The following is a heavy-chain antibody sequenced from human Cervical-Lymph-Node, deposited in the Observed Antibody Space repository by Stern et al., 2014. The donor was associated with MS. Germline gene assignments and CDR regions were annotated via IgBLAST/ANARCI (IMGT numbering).Heavy chain of an antibody. V-gene: IGHV2-5*02. CDR3: ARTDYSLLSGYSHFDY. Sequence: QITLKESGPTLVKPTQTLTLTCTFSGFSFTSSRMGVGWIRQPPGKALKWLALIFWDDDTRYSPSLKPRLTITKDNSKSQVVLRLTNMAPEDTGTYYCARTDYSLLSGYSHFDYCGQGAPVTVSS. CDR2: IFWDDDT. D-gene: IGHD3-3*01. J-gene: IGHJ4*02. CDR1: GFSFTSSRMG.